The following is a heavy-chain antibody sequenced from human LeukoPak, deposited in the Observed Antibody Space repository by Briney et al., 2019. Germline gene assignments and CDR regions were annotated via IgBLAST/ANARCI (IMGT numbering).Heavy chain of an antibody. CDR1: GGSISSDDYY. Sequence: SETLSLTCTVSGGSISSDDYYWSWIRQPPGKGLEWIGYIYYSGNTYYNPSLKSRVTISVDTSKNQFSLKLSSVTAADTAVYYCARDRIGYRAGWFDPGAREPWSPSPQ. D-gene: IGHD5-18*01. CDR3: ARDRIGYRAGWFDP. CDR2: IYYSGNT. J-gene: IGHJ5*02. V-gene: IGHV4-30-4*08.